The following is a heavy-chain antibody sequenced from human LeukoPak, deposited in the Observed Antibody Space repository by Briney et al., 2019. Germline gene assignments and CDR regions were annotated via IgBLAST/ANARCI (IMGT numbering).Heavy chain of an antibody. V-gene: IGHV3-48*03. Sequence: GGSLRLSCAASGFTFSSYEMNWVRQAPGKGLEWVSYISSSGSTIYYADSVKGRFTISRDNAKNSLYLHMNSLRAEDTAVYYCAREGSSWYGSWFDPWGQGTLVTVSS. D-gene: IGHD6-13*01. CDR1: GFTFSSYE. CDR3: AREGSSWYGSWFDP. J-gene: IGHJ5*02. CDR2: ISSSGSTI.